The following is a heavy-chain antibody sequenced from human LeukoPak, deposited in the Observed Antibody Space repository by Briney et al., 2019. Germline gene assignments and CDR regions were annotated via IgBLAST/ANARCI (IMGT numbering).Heavy chain of an antibody. V-gene: IGHV1-46*01. Sequence: ASVKVSCKTSRYTFTSYYMNWVRHAPGQGLEWMGMINPSSGSTSYAQKFQGRVTMTRDTSTTTVYMELNSMTSEDTALYYGARDRSPSARYFNCWVQGTMVGVCS. J-gene: IGHJ4*02. CDR1: RYTFTSYY. D-gene: IGHD2-15*01. CDR3: ARDRSPSARYFNC. CDR2: INPSSGST.